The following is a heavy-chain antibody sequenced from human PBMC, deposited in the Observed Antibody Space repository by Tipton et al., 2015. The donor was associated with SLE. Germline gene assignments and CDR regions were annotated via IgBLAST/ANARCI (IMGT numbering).Heavy chain of an antibody. J-gene: IGHJ4*02. V-gene: IGHV4-59*01. CDR1: GGSISNYY. D-gene: IGHD2-21*02. CDR2: VYYSGST. CDR3: ARHDVTVHHYFDY. Sequence: TLSLTCSVSGGSISNYYWSWIRQPPGKGLEWIGNVYYSGSTNYSPSLKSRVTISVDTPKNQLSLKLSSVTAADTAIYYCARHDVTVHHYFDYWGRGTLVTVSS.